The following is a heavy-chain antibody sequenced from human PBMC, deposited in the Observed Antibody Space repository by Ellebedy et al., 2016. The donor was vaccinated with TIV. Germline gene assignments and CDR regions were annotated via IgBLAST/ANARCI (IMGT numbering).Heavy chain of an antibody. CDR1: GFTFKSYG. CDR2: VWYDEHNK. CDR3: AREMVAPGPYDYYYGMDV. J-gene: IGHJ6*02. Sequence: GGSLRLSCVASGFTFKSYGMHWARQAPGKGLEWVAVVWYDEHNKRIADSVKGRFTISRDNAQSTVFLEMNSLRAEDTAVYYCAREMVAPGPYDYYYGMDVWGQGTTVTVSS. D-gene: IGHD5-12*01. V-gene: IGHV3-33*01.